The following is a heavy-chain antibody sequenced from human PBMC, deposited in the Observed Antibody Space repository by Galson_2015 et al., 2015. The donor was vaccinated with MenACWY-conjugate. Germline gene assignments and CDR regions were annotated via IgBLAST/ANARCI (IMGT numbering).Heavy chain of an antibody. CDR3: VRGGIYGRYAFDF. Sequence: SLRLSCAASGFTFSNSAMHWVRQAPGKGLEYVSAISSDGSSTFYGDSVKDRFTISRDNSKNTLYLQMSSLRDEDTALYYCVRGGIYGRYAFDFRGQGTMVTVSS. V-gene: IGHV3-64D*09. CDR1: GFTFSNSA. D-gene: IGHD6-13*01. J-gene: IGHJ3*01. CDR2: ISSDGSST.